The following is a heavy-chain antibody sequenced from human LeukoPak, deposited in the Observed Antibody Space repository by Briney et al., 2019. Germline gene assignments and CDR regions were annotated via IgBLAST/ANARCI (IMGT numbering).Heavy chain of an antibody. J-gene: IGHJ4*02. V-gene: IGHV3-49*03. Sequence: GGPLRLSCTASGFTFGDYALSWFRQAPGKGLEWVGFIRSKAYDGTTEYAASVKGRFTISRNDSKCIAYLQMNSLKTEDTAVYYCTSAPRRYYYYNSGYYYPHWGQGTLVTVSS. CDR2: IRSKAYDGTT. CDR3: TSAPRRYYYYNSGYYYPH. D-gene: IGHD3-22*01. CDR1: GFTFGDYA.